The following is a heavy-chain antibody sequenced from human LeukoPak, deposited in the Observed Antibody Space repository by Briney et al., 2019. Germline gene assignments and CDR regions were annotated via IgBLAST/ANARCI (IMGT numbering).Heavy chain of an antibody. CDR3: ARVVGYNPPEDY. Sequence: ASVKVSCKASGGTFSSYAISWVRQAPGQGLEWMGGIIPIFGTANYAQKFQGRVTITTDESTGTAYMELSRLRSEDTAVYYCARVVGYNPPEDYWGQGTLVTVSS. V-gene: IGHV1-69*05. CDR2: IIPIFGTA. J-gene: IGHJ4*02. D-gene: IGHD5-24*01. CDR1: GGTFSSYA.